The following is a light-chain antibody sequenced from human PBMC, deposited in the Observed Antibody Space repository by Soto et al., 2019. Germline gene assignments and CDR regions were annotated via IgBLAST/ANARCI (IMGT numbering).Light chain of an antibody. V-gene: IGKV1-39*01. CDR3: QQSYTFPWT. CDR2: GTS. J-gene: IGKJ1*01. CDR1: HSISRF. Sequence: DIQMTQSPSSLSASIGDRVTITCQASHSISRFLNWYQQKPGKAPKLLIYGTSTLESGVPSRFSGSGSETDFSLTISSLQPEDFATYYCQQSYTFPWTFGQGTKWIS.